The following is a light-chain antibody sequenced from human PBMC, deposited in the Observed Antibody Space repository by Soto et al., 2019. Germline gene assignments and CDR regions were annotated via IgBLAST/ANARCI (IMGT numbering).Light chain of an antibody. CDR2: GNS. J-gene: IGLJ2*01. CDR3: QSYDSSHVV. CDR1: SSNIGAGYD. Sequence: QAVVTQPPSVSGAPGQRVTISCTESSSNIGAGYDVHWYQQLPGTAPKLLIYGNSNRPSGVPDRFSGSKSGTSASLAITGLQAEDEADYYCQSYDSSHVVFGGGTKLTVL. V-gene: IGLV1-40*01.